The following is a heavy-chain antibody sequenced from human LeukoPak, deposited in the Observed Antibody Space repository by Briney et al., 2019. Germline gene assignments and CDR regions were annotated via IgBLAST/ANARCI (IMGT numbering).Heavy chain of an antibody. J-gene: IGHJ4*02. D-gene: IGHD1-1*01. Sequence: SETLSLTCTVSGGSISSHYWSWIRQPPGKGLEWIGYIYYSGSANYNPSPKSRVTISVDTSKNQFSLKLSSVTAADTAVYYCARVERYGDYFDYWGQGTLVTVSS. V-gene: IGHV4-59*11. CDR2: IYYSGSA. CDR3: ARVERYGDYFDY. CDR1: GGSISSHY.